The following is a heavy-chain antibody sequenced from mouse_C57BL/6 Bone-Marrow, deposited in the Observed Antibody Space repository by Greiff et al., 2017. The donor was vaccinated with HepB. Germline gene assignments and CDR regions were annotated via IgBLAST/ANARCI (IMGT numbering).Heavy chain of an antibody. V-gene: IGHV1-15*01. CDR2: IDPETGGT. J-gene: IGHJ2*01. CDR3: HQNGYDVGY. Sequence: QVQLKESGAELVRPGASVTLSCKASGYTFTDYEMHWVKQTPVHGLEWIGAIDPETGGTAYNQKFKGKAILTADKSSSTAYMELRSLTSEDSAVYYCHQNGYDVGYWGQGTTLTVSS. CDR1: GYTFTDYE. D-gene: IGHD2-2*01.